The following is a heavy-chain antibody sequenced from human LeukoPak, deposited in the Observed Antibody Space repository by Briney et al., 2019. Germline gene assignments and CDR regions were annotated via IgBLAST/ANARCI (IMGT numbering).Heavy chain of an antibody. J-gene: IGHJ6*04. Sequence: GGSLRLSCAASGFTFSDYNMRWIRQAPGKGLEWVSSISRSGSTKYYADSVKGRFTISRDNAKNSLYLQMNSLRAEDTAVYYCAELGITMIGGVWGKGTTVTISS. CDR3: AELGITMIGGV. CDR2: ISRSGSTK. D-gene: IGHD3-10*02. V-gene: IGHV3-11*04. CDR1: GFTFSDYN.